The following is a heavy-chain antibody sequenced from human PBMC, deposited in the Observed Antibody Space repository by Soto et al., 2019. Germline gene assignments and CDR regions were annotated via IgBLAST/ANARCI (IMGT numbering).Heavy chain of an antibody. CDR1: GYTFTSYG. CDR3: AGDQGGSYYY. Sequence: QVQLVQSGAEVKKPGASVKVSCKASGYTFTSYGISWVRQAPGQGIEWMGWISAYNGTTNYAQKLQDGRTMTTDTSTRTAYMEQRSRRSDDTAVYYCAGDQGGSYYYWGQGTLVTVSS. CDR2: ISAYNGTT. D-gene: IGHD1-26*01. J-gene: IGHJ4*02. V-gene: IGHV1-18*01.